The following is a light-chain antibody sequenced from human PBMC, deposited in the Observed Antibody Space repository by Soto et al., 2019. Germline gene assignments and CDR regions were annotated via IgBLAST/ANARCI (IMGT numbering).Light chain of an antibody. Sequence: QAVVTQEPSLTVSPGGTVTLTCGSSTGAVTSGHYPYWFQQKPGQAPRTLIYDTSNKHSWTPARFSGSLLGGKAALTLSGAQPEDEAEYYGLLGPVFGGGTKVTVL. CDR3: LLGPV. J-gene: IGLJ2*01. CDR1: TGAVTSGHY. CDR2: DTS. V-gene: IGLV7-46*01.